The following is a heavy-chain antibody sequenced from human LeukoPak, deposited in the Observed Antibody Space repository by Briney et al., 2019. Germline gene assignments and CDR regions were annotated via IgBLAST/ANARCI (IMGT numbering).Heavy chain of an antibody. CDR3: AKRTSDYYPGFDY. J-gene: IGHJ4*02. D-gene: IGHD3-22*01. V-gene: IGHV3-48*01. CDR1: GFTFSSYS. CDR2: ISSSSSTI. Sequence: PGGSLRLSCAASGFTFSSYSMNWVRQAPGKGLEWVSYISSSSSTIYYADSVKGRFTISRDNAKNSLYLQMNSLRAEDTAIYFCAKRTSDYYPGFDYWGQGTLVTVSS.